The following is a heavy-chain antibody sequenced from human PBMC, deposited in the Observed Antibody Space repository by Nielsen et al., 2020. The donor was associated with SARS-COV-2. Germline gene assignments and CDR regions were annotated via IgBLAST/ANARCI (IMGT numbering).Heavy chain of an antibody. D-gene: IGHD7-27*01. CDR3: ARGNGWGSYFDY. Sequence: GESLKISCAASGFTFSDYAMAWVRQAPGKGLEWVSAIRTSDDPTYYADSVKGRCTISRDNSKNTLYLQMNSLRAEDTAVYYCARGNGWGSYFDYWGQGTLVTVSS. V-gene: IGHV3-23*01. CDR2: IRTSDDPT. CDR1: GFTFSDYA. J-gene: IGHJ4*02.